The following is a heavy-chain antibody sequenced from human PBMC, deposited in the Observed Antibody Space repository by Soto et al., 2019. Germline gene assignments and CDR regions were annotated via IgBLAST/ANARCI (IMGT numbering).Heavy chain of an antibody. CDR2: INHSGST. CDR3: ARGTTTVTTYAFDI. D-gene: IGHD4-17*01. Sequence: SETLSLTCAVYGGSFSGYYWSWIRQPPGKGLEWSGEINHSGSTNYNPSLKSRVTISVDTSKNQFSLKLSSVTAADTAVYYCARGTTTVTTYAFDIWGQGTMVTVSS. V-gene: IGHV4-34*01. J-gene: IGHJ3*02. CDR1: GGSFSGYY.